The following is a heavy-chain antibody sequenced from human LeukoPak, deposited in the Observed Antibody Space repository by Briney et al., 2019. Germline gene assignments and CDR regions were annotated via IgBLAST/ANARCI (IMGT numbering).Heavy chain of an antibody. CDR3: ARSRPAYGAFDY. Sequence: PSETLSLTCTVSGGSISICGPYCSWIRLHPGKGLEWIGYIYYSGSTYYNPSLKSRVTISVDTSKNQFSLNLSSVTAADTAVYYCARSRPAYGAFDYGGQGTRVTVSS. CDR1: GGSISICGPY. J-gene: IGHJ4*02. V-gene: IGHV4-31*03. D-gene: IGHD2-21*01. CDR2: IYYSGST.